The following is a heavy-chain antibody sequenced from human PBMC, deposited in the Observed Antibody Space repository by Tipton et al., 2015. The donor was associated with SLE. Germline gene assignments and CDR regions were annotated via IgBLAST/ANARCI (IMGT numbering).Heavy chain of an antibody. Sequence: GLVKPSETLSLTCTVSGGSISSSSYYWGWIRQPPGKGLEWIGGIYYSGSTYYNPSLKSRVTISGDTSNNQFSLRMTSVTAADTAVYYCARQTGDMDVWGQGTTVTVSS. V-gene: IGHV4-39*01. CDR1: GGSISSSSYY. J-gene: IGHJ6*02. D-gene: IGHD3-10*01. CDR2: IYYSGST. CDR3: ARQTGDMDV.